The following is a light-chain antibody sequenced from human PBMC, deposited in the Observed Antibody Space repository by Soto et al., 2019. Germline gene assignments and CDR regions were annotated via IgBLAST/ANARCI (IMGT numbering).Light chain of an antibody. CDR3: SSHAGSINLI. V-gene: IGLV2-8*01. CDR1: SSDVGGYNF. Sequence: VLTQPPSASGSPGQSVTIPCTGTSSDVGGYNFVSWYQQHPGKAPKLMIYEVNKRPSGVPDRFSGSKSGNTASLTVSGLQAEDEADYYCSSHAGSINLIFGGGTKVTVL. CDR2: EVN. J-gene: IGLJ2*01.